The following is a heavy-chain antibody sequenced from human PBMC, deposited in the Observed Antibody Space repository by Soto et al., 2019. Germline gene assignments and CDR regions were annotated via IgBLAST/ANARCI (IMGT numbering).Heavy chain of an antibody. D-gene: IGHD1-1*01. CDR3: ARGVHGYWYFDL. J-gene: IGHJ2*01. Sequence: EVQLVESGGGLVQPGGSLRLSCAASGFTFSSYSMNWVRQAPGKGLEWVSYISSSSSTIYYAASVKGRFTISRDNAKNSLYLQMNSLRAEDTAVYYCARGVHGYWYFDLWGRGTLVTVSS. CDR1: GFTFSSYS. CDR2: ISSSSSTI. V-gene: IGHV3-48*01.